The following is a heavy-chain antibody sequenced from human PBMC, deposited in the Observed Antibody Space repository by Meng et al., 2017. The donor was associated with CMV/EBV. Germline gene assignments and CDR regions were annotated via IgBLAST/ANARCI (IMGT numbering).Heavy chain of an antibody. CDR1: GYTFTSYG. J-gene: IGHJ6*02. D-gene: IGHD3-10*01. CDR2: INPNSGGT. V-gene: IGHV1-2*02. Sequence: ASVKVSCKASGYTFTSYGISWVRQAAGQGLEWMGWINPNSGGTNYAQKFQGRVTMTRDTSISTAYMELSRLRSDDTAVYYCARDFANEGVYYYDYYYGMDVWGQGTTVTVSS. CDR3: ARDFANEGVYYYDYYYGMDV.